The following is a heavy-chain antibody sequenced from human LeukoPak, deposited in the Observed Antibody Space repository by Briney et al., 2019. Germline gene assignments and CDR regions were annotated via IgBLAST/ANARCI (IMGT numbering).Heavy chain of an antibody. CDR2: INSDGSST. V-gene: IGHV3-74*01. CDR3: ARDRPTYCDFWSGYYGEAASYYFDY. J-gene: IGHJ4*02. Sequence: GGSLRLSCAASGFTFSSYWMHWVRQAPAKGLVWVSRINSDGSSTSYADSVKGRFIISRDNAKNTLYLQMNSLRAEDTAVYYCARDRPTYCDFWSGYYGEAASYYFDYWGQGTLVTVSS. CDR1: GFTFSSYW. D-gene: IGHD3-3*01.